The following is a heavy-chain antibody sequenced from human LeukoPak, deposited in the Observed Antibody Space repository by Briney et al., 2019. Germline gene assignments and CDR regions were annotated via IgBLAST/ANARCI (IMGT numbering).Heavy chain of an antibody. V-gene: IGHV6-1*01. J-gene: IGHJ3*01. CDR1: GDSVSSYRAA. Sequence: SQTLSLTCAISGDSVSSYRAAWNWIRQSPSRGLEWLGRTYYRSKWYNDYAPFVKSRININSDTSKNQFSLQLKSVTPEDTAVYYCARDYSGYDWAAFDFWGQGTILTVSS. CDR2: TYYRSKWYN. D-gene: IGHD5-12*01. CDR3: ARDYSGYDWAAFDF.